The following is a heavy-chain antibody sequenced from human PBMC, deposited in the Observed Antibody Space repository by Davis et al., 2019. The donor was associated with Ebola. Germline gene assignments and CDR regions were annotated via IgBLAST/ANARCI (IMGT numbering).Heavy chain of an antibody. CDR3: AKVSGIAAAGLDY. J-gene: IGHJ4*01. D-gene: IGHD6-13*01. Sequence: PGGSLRLSCAASGFTFSSSAMSWVRQAPGKGLEWVSSISGSGGSTYYADSVKGRFTSSRDNSKNTLYLQMNSLRAEDTAVYYCAKVSGIAAAGLDYWGQGTLVTVSS. CDR2: ISGSGGST. V-gene: IGHV3-23*01. CDR1: GFTFSSSA.